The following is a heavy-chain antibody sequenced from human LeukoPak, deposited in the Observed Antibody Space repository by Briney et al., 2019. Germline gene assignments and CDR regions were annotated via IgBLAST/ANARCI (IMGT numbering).Heavy chain of an antibody. Sequence: GGSLRLSCAASGFTFSSYAMSWVRQAPGKGLEWVSFISSSGSPIYYAESVKGRFTISRDNAKNSLYLQMNSLRAEDAAVYYCARGTFALIEVVDYWGQGTVVTVSS. V-gene: IGHV3-48*04. CDR2: ISSSGSPI. J-gene: IGHJ4*02. D-gene: IGHD2-8*01. CDR1: GFTFSSYA. CDR3: ARGTFALIEVVDY.